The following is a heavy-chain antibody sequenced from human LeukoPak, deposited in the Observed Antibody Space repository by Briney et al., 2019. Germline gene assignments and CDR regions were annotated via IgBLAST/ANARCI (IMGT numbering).Heavy chain of an antibody. D-gene: IGHD3-16*01. Sequence: GGSLRLSCAASEFPFSAFWMSWVRQAPGKGLEWVANINQDGSVKYYVDSVRGRFTVSRDNAKNSLYLQTNSLRVEDTAVYYCARLWGDATIFDLWGQGTLVTVSS. CDR2: INQDGSVK. V-gene: IGHV3-7*01. J-gene: IGHJ4*02. CDR1: EFPFSAFW. CDR3: ARLWGDATIFDL.